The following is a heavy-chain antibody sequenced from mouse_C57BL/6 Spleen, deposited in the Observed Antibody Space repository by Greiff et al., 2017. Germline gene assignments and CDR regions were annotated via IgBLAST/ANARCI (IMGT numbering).Heavy chain of an antibody. V-gene: IGHV1-55*01. D-gene: IGHD1-1*01. CDR1: GYTFTSYW. Sequence: QVQLQQPGAELVKPGASVKMSCKASGYTFTSYWITWVKQRPGQGLEWIGDIYPGSGSTNYNEKFKSKATLTVDTSSSTAYVQLSSLTSEDSAVYYCARGITAVVGAYWGQGTLVTVSA. J-gene: IGHJ3*01. CDR3: ARGITAVVGAY. CDR2: IYPGSGST.